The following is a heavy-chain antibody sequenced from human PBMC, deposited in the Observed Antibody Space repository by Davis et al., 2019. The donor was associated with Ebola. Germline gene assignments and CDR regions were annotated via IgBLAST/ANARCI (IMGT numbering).Heavy chain of an antibody. CDR1: GYTFTSYD. J-gene: IGHJ4*02. Sequence: ASVKVSCKASGYTFTSYDINWVRQATGQGLEWMGWMNPNSGNTNYAQKFQGRVTITADKSTSTAYIELSSLRSEDTAVYYCARFHGSTKRTAYFDYWGQGTLVTVSS. CDR2: MNPNSGNT. V-gene: IGHV1-8*01. D-gene: IGHD1-26*01. CDR3: ARFHGSTKRTAYFDY.